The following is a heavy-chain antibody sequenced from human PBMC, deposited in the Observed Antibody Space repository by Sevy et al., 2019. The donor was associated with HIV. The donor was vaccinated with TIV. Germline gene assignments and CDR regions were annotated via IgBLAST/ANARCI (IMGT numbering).Heavy chain of an antibody. V-gene: IGHV3-30-3*01. CDR2: ISYDGSNK. CDR3: GGTTRIDY. D-gene: IGHD4-17*01. CDR1: GFSFRSYW. J-gene: IGHJ4*02. Sequence: GGSLRLSCAASGFSFRSYWMTWVRQAPGRGLEWVAVISYDGSNKYYADSVKGRFTISRDNSKNTLYLQMNSLRAEDTAVYYCGGTTRIDYWGQGTLVTVSS.